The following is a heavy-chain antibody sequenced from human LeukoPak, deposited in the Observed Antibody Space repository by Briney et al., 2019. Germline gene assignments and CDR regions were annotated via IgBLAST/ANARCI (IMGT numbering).Heavy chain of an antibody. CDR2: IIPILGIA. Sequence: SVKVSCKASGGTFSSYTISWVRQAPGQGLEWMGRIIPILGIANYAQKFQGRVTITADKSTSTAYMELSSLRSEGTAVYYCARDGGSSGTGYYYYYGMDVWGQGTTVTVSS. CDR3: ARDGGSSGTGYYYYYGMDV. V-gene: IGHV1-69*02. CDR1: GGTFSSYT. D-gene: IGHD1-26*01. J-gene: IGHJ6*02.